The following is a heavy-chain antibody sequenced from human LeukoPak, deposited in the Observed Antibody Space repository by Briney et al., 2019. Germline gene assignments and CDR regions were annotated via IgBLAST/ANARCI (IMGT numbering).Heavy chain of an antibody. CDR3: AKDHREWLPNAFDI. CDR2: VSASANST. CDR1: GFMFDIYA. Sequence: GGSLRLSCAASGFMFDIYAMTWVRQAPGKGLDWVSAVSASANSTYYADAVKGRFIISRDNAKNTLYLQMNSLRAEDTAVYYCAKDHREWLPNAFDIWGQGTMVTVSS. V-gene: IGHV3-23*01. J-gene: IGHJ3*02. D-gene: IGHD3-3*01.